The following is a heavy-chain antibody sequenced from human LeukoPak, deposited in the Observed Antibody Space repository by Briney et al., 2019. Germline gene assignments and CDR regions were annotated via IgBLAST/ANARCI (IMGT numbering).Heavy chain of an antibody. CDR2: IYYSGST. J-gene: IGHJ4*02. D-gene: IGHD6-13*01. CDR1: GGSISGYY. Sequence: PSETLSLTCTVSGGSISGYYWSWIRQPPGKGLEWIGYIYYSGSTNYNPSLKSRVTISEDTSKNQFSLKLSSVTAADTAVYYCARGTAAAGGIFDYWGQGTLVTVSS. CDR3: ARGTAAAGGIFDY. V-gene: IGHV4-59*08.